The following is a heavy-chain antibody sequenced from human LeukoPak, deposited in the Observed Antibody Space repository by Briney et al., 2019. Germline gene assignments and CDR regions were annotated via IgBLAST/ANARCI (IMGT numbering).Heavy chain of an antibody. CDR3: ARRIAADLLSYGMDV. V-gene: IGHV1-69*13. Sequence: SVKVSCKASGGTFSSYAISWVRQAPGQGLEWMGGIIPIFGTANYAQKFQGRVTITADESTCTAYMELSSLRSEDTAVYYCARRIAADLLSYGMDVWGQGTTVTVSS. CDR2: IIPIFGTA. CDR1: GGTFSSYA. D-gene: IGHD6-13*01. J-gene: IGHJ6*02.